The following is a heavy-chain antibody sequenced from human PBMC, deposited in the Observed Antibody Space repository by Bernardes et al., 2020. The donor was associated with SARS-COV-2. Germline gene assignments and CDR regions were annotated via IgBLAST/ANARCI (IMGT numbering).Heavy chain of an antibody. V-gene: IGHV1-3*01. D-gene: IGHD1-20*01. CDR1: GDTFTSYA. J-gene: IGHJ6*02. CDR3: SRGGGVPVTGTGYYYGLDV. Sequence: ASVKVSCKASGDTFTSYAFSWVRQIPGQRLEWMGWINAGEGDTKYSQNFQDRVTITRNTSATTAYMELTSLTSEDTAVYYCSRGGGVPVTGTGYYYGLDVWGQGTTVTVSS. CDR2: INAGEGDT.